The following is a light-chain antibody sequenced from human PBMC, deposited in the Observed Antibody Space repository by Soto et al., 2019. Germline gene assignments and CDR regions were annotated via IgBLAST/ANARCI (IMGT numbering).Light chain of an antibody. CDR1: SGHITYP. J-gene: IGLJ3*02. V-gene: IGLV4-69*02. CDR3: QTWGAGIRV. Sequence: QLVLTQSPSASASLGASVKLTCTLSSGHITYPIAWHQQQPEKGPRFLMKLNGDGRHNKGDGIPDRFSGSTSGAERYLTISSVQSEDEADYYCQTWGAGIRVFGGGTKLTVL. CDR2: LNGDGRH.